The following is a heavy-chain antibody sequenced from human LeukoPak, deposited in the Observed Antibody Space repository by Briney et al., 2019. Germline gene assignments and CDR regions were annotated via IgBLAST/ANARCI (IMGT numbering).Heavy chain of an antibody. Sequence: GGSLRLSCAASGFTFSSYWMSWVRQAPGKGLEWVANIKQDGSEKYYVDSVKGRFTISRDNAKNSLYLQMNSLRAEDTAVYYCARAGIAAAPYYYYMDVWGKGTTVTVSS. CDR3: ARAGIAAAPYYYYMDV. J-gene: IGHJ6*03. CDR2: IKQDGSEK. V-gene: IGHV3-7*01. CDR1: GFTFSSYW. D-gene: IGHD6-13*01.